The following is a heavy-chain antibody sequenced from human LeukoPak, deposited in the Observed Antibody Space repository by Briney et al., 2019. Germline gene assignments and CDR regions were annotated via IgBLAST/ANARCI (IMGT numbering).Heavy chain of an antibody. D-gene: IGHD3-3*01. Sequence: SETLSLTCTVSGGSISSYYWSWIRQPPGKGLEWIGCIYYSGSTNYNPSLKSRVTISVDTSKNQFSLKLSSVTAADTAVYYCARGSTIFGVVNRVDYWGQGTLVTVSS. J-gene: IGHJ4*02. CDR1: GGSISSYY. CDR2: IYYSGST. V-gene: IGHV4-59*01. CDR3: ARGSTIFGVVNRVDY.